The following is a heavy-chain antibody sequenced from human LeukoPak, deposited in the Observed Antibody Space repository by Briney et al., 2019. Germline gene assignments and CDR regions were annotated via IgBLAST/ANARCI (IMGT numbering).Heavy chain of an antibody. V-gene: IGHV3-23*01. Sequence: PGGSLRLSCAASGFTFNRYAMSWVRPAPGKGLEGVSAISGNGCSTYYADSLKGRFTISRHNSKNTLYLQMNSLRAEDTAVYYFAKDGRRSGPAFDYWGQGTLVTVSS. D-gene: IGHD1-26*01. CDR2: ISGNGCST. CDR3: AKDGRRSGPAFDY. J-gene: IGHJ4*02. CDR1: GFTFNRYA.